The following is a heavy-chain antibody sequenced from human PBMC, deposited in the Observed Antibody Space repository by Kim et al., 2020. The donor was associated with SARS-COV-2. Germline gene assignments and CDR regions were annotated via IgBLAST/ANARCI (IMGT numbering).Heavy chain of an antibody. CDR1: GDSMISFS. V-gene: IGHV4-59*01. J-gene: IGHJ4*02. Sequence: SESLSLTCTVSGDSMISFSRSWIRQTPGKGLESIGSLYNDGNTEYNPSLESGGPFSVDTSKKQFSLRLRSVTAADTAIYYCGAGEEEPGARYFVSWGRG. CDR3: GAGEEEPGARYFVS. D-gene: IGHD2-2*01. CDR2: LYNDGNT.